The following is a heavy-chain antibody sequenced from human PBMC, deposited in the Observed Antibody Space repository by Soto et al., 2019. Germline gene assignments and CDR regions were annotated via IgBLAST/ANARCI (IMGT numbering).Heavy chain of an antibody. Sequence: QVHLVQSGAEVKKPGASVKVSCKGSGYIFTTYGITWVRQAPGQGLEWMGWISAHNGNTNYAQKLQGRVTVTRDTSTSTAYMELRNLRSADRAVHYCARGRDGDYWGQGALVTVSS. CDR3: ARGRDGDY. CDR1: GYIFTTYG. CDR2: ISAHNGNT. V-gene: IGHV1-18*01. J-gene: IGHJ4*02. D-gene: IGHD6-6*01.